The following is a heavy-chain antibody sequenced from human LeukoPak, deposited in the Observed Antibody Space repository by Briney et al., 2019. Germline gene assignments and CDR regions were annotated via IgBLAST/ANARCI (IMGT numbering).Heavy chain of an antibody. J-gene: IGHJ6*03. CDR2: ITEAGSVN. Sequence: GGSLRLSCAASGFTLSNYWMSWVRQAPGKGLEWVANITEAGSVNYYVDSVKGRFPISRDDATDSLYLQMDSLRAEDTAVHFSARVRRAKRQSRFYFYYYMDVWGKGTTVTVSS. CDR3: ARVRRAKRQSRFYFYYYMDV. CDR1: GFTLSNYW. D-gene: IGHD3-3*01. V-gene: IGHV3-7*03.